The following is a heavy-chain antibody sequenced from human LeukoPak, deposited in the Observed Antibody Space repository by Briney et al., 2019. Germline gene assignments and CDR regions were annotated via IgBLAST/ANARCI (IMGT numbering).Heavy chain of an antibody. CDR2: ISGSGGST. CDR3: VKGGRLQPDDY. D-gene: IGHD1-1*01. Sequence: TGGSLRLSCAASGFTFSSYAMSWVRQAPGKGLEWVSAISGSGGSTYYADSVKGRFTISRDNSKNTLYLQLSNLRAEDTAVYYCVKGGRLQPDDYWGQGTLVTVSS. CDR1: GFTFSSYA. V-gene: IGHV3-23*01. J-gene: IGHJ4*02.